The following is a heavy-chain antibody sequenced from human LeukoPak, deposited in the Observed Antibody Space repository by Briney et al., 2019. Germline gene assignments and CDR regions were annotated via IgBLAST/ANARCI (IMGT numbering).Heavy chain of an antibody. CDR3: AKGTKIAVAGTPFDY. CDR2: ISAYNGNT. Sequence: ASVKVSCKASGYTFTSYGISWVRQAPGQGLEWMGWISAYNGNTNYAQKLQGRVTMTTDTSTSTAYMALRSLRSDDTAVYYCAKGTKIAVAGTPFDYWGQGTLVTVSS. D-gene: IGHD6-19*01. CDR1: GYTFTSYG. V-gene: IGHV1-18*01. J-gene: IGHJ4*02.